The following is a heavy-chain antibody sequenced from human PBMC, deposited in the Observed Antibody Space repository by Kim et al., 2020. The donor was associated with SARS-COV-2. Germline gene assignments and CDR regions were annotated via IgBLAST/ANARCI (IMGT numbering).Heavy chain of an antibody. CDR2: IGAYNGMS. Sequence: ASVKVSCKASGYTFAAYGICWVRQARGQGLEWMGGIGAYNGMSDYGQSFHDRITMTTDISSSTAYLEVRSLRSDDTAIYYCARGGRGDHFYNGMDVWGQGTAVIVSS. CDR3: ARGGRGDHFYNGMDV. CDR1: GYTFAAYG. J-gene: IGHJ6*02. V-gene: IGHV1-18*01. D-gene: IGHD2-21*02.